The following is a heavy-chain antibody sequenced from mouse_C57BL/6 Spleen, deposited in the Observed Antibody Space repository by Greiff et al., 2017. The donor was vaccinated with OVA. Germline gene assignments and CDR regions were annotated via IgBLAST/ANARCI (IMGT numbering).Heavy chain of an antibody. V-gene: IGHV1-81*01. D-gene: IGHD5-1-1*01. J-gene: IGHJ4*01. CDR3: ARKREIRGDNAMDY. CDR2: IYPRSGNT. CDR1: GYTFTSYG. Sequence: VQLQQSGAELARPGASVQLSCKASGYTFTSYGISWVKQRTGQGLEWIGEIYPRSGNTYYNEKFKGKATLTADKSSSTAYLELRSLTSEDSAVYDWARKREIRGDNAMDYWGQGTSVTVSS.